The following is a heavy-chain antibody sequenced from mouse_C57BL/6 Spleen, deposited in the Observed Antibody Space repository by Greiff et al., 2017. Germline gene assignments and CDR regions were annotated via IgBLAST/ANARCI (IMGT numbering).Heavy chain of an antibody. CDR1: GFSLTSYG. Sequence: VQLQQSGPGLVQPSQSLSITCTVSGFSLTSYGVHWVRQSPGKGLEWLGVIWRGGSTDYNAAFMSRLSITKDNSKSQVFFKMNSLQADDTAIYYCAKCDYYGSSPYDYAMDYWGQGTSVTVSS. J-gene: IGHJ4*01. D-gene: IGHD1-1*01. V-gene: IGHV2-5*01. CDR3: AKCDYYGSSPYDYAMDY. CDR2: IWRGGST.